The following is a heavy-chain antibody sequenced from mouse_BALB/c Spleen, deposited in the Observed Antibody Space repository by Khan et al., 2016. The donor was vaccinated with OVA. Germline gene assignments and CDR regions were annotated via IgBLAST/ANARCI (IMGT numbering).Heavy chain of an antibody. CDR2: ISYSGST. Sequence: EVQLQESGPGLVKPSQSLSLTCTVTGYSITSDYAWNWIRQFPGNKLEWMGYISYSGSTSYNPSLKSRISITRDTSKNQFFLQLNSVTTESTATYYWARRGDGYYGAMDYWGQGTSVTVSS. V-gene: IGHV3-2*02. D-gene: IGHD2-3*01. CDR1: GYSITSDYA. CDR3: ARRGDGYYGAMDY. J-gene: IGHJ4*01.